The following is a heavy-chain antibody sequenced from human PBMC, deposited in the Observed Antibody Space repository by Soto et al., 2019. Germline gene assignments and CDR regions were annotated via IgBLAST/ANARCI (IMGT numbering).Heavy chain of an antibody. CDR1: GFAVSSKY. J-gene: IGHJ4*02. CDR2: IYGGGTT. CDR3: VQTTGWPGFDF. D-gene: IGHD6-19*01. Sequence: EVQLVESGGGLIQPGGSLRLSCAASGFAVSSKYMTWVRQAPGKGLEWVSVIYGGGTTYYADSVNGRFTIPRDTPKNTLYLQMNSLRVEDTAVYYCVQTTGWPGFDFWGQGTLVTVSS. V-gene: IGHV3-53*01.